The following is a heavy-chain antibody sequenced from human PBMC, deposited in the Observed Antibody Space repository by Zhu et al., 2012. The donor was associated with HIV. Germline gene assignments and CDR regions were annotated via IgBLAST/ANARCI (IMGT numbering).Heavy chain of an antibody. D-gene: IGHD3-22*01. V-gene: IGHV4-38-2*02. CDR3: ARGGYYYDTLGAFDL. CDR1: GYSIRSGYY. J-gene: IGHJ3*01. Sequence: QVQLQESGPGLVKPSKTLSLTCTVSGYSIRSGYYWGWIRQPPGKDLEWIGSIYHSGTTYYNPSLKGRVTISVDTSEKQFSLKLNSVTAADTAVYYCARGGYYYDTLGAFDLWGQGTMVTVSS. CDR2: IYHSGTT.